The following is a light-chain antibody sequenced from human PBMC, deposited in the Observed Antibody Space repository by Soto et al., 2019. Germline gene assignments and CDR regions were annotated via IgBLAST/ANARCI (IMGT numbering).Light chain of an antibody. CDR2: GAS. CDR1: QSINSE. J-gene: IGKJ2*01. V-gene: IGKV3-15*01. Sequence: EIVMTQSPATLSLSPGERAALSSRASQSINSELAWYQQKPGQPPRLLIYGASTRATGVPARFTGSESGSELTLTISGLQSEDFAVYYCQQGHNWPLTFGQGTRLEI. CDR3: QQGHNWPLT.